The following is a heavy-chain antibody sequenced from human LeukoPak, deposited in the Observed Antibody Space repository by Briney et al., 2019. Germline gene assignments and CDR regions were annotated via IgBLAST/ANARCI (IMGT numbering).Heavy chain of an antibody. Sequence: SVKVSCKASGGTFSSYAISWVRQAPGQGLEWMGGIIPIFGTANYEQKFQGRVTITADKSTSTAYMELSSLRSEDTAVYYCARDLDDFWSGQFDYWGQGTLVTVSS. CDR1: GGTFSSYA. J-gene: IGHJ4*02. CDR3: ARDLDDFWSGQFDY. CDR2: IIPIFGTA. V-gene: IGHV1-69*06. D-gene: IGHD3-3*01.